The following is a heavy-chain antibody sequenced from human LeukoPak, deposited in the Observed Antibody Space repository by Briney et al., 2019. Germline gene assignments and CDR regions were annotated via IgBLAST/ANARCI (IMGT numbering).Heavy chain of an antibody. Sequence: GGSLRLSCAASGFTVSSNYMSWVRQAPGKGLEWVSVIYSGGSTYYADSVKGRFTISRDNSKNTLYLQMNSLRAEDKAVYYCAGTFGAAAGSFDYWGQGTLVTVSS. J-gene: IGHJ4*02. CDR2: IYSGGST. D-gene: IGHD6-13*01. CDR1: GFTVSSNY. V-gene: IGHV3-53*01. CDR3: AGTFGAAAGSFDY.